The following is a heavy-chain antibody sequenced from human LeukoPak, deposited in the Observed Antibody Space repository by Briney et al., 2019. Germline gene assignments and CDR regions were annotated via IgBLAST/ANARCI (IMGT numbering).Heavy chain of an antibody. J-gene: IGHJ4*02. CDR2: IRYDGSNK. CDR1: GFTFSSYG. Sequence: GGSLRLSCAASGFTFSSYGIHWVRQAPGKGLEWVAFIRYDGSNKYYADSVKGRFTISRDNSKNTLYLQMNSLRAEDTAVYYCARGGTIVGGEYYFDYWGQGTLVTVSS. D-gene: IGHD1-26*01. CDR3: ARGGTIVGGEYYFDY. V-gene: IGHV3-30*02.